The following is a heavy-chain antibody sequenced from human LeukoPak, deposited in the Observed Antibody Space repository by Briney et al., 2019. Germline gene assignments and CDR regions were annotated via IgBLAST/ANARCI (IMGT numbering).Heavy chain of an antibody. V-gene: IGHV1-69*13. CDR3: ARETPRRGEARDGHR. CDR1: GGPFSSYA. CDR2: IIPIFGTA. Sequence: ASVKVSCTASGGPFSSYAISWVRQAPGQGLDWMGGIIPIFGTANYAQKFQGRVTITADESTSTAYMELSSLRLEDTAVYYCARETPRRGEARDGHRWGQGTVVTLSS. D-gene: IGHD5-24*01. J-gene: IGHJ4*02.